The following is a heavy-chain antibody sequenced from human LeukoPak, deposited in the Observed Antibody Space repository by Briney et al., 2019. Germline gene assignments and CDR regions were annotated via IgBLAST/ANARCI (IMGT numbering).Heavy chain of an antibody. Sequence: ETLSLTCAVYGGSFSGYYWSWIRQPPGKGLEWVSGINWNGSTTGYADSVKGRFTISRDNAKKSLYLQMNSLRVEDTAFYYCARDLFCSSTSCYTDYPQMDVWGQGTTVNVSS. V-gene: IGHV3-20*04. CDR3: ARDLFCSSTSCYTDYPQMDV. CDR2: INWNGSTT. D-gene: IGHD2-2*02. J-gene: IGHJ6*02. CDR1: GGSFSGYY.